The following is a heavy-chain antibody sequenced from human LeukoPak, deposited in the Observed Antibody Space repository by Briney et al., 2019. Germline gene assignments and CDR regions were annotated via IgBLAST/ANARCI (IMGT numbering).Heavy chain of an antibody. CDR1: GLTFSNYW. CDR3: ARDYVWGSSESDY. D-gene: IGHD7-27*01. Sequence: PGGSLRLSCAASGLTFSNYWMTWFRQTPGKGLEWVGNIKPDGSEKYYVDFVKGRFTISRDNAKSSLFLQMSSLRVEDTAIYYCARDYVWGSSESDYWGQGTLVTVSS. CDR2: IKPDGSEK. J-gene: IGHJ4*02. V-gene: IGHV3-7*01.